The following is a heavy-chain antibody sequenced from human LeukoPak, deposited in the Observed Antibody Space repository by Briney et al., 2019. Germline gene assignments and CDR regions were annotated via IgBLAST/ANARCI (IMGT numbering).Heavy chain of an antibody. D-gene: IGHD3-10*01. Sequence: GGSLRLSCAASGFTFSSYGMHWARQAPGKGLEWVAFIRYDGTNKYYADSVKGRFTISRDNYKNTLYLKMNNLRAEDTAVYYCAKDGVPSRWFGRNYFDYWGQGTLVTVSS. J-gene: IGHJ4*02. V-gene: IGHV3-30*02. CDR3: AKDGVPSRWFGRNYFDY. CDR2: IRYDGTNK. CDR1: GFTFSSYG.